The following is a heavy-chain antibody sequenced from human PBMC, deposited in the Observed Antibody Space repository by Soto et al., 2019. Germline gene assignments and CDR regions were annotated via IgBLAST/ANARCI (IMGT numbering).Heavy chain of an antibody. V-gene: IGHV1-46*01. D-gene: IGHD1-26*01. CDR2: INASGFGA. Sequence: ASVKVSCKASGYIFAAYYIHWVRQAPGQGLEWMGMINASGFGAAYGQKFQGRVAVTTDTSASTVYMELSSLRPEDTAVYYCASEWSGSEHWGQGTRVTVYS. CDR3: ASEWSGSEH. CDR1: GYIFAAYY. J-gene: IGHJ4*02.